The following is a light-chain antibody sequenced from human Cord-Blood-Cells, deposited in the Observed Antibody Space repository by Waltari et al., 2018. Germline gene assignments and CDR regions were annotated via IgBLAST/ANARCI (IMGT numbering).Light chain of an antibody. Sequence: QSALTQPASVSGSPGQSITISCTGTSSDVGSYNLVSWYQQHPGKAPKLMIYEGSKRPSWVSNRFSGSKAGNTASLTISGRQAEDEADYYCCSYAGSSTSVFGGGTKLTVL. CDR1: SSDVGSYNL. CDR2: EGS. V-gene: IGLV2-23*01. CDR3: CSYAGSSTSV. J-gene: IGLJ3*02.